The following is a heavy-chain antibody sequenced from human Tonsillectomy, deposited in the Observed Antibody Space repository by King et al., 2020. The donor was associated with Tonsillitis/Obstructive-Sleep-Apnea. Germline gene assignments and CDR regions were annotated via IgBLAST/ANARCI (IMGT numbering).Heavy chain of an antibody. Sequence: VQLQESGPGLVKPSQTLSLTCTVSGGSISSGSYYWSWIRQPAGKGLEWIGRIYTTGSTNYNPSLKSRVTMSVDTSKNQFSLKLPSVTAADTAVYFCARFIPVAGEDYFDYWGQGTLVTVSS. CDR2: IYTTGST. CDR3: ARFIPVAGEDYFDY. D-gene: IGHD6-19*01. V-gene: IGHV4-61*02. J-gene: IGHJ4*02. CDR1: GGSISSGSYY.